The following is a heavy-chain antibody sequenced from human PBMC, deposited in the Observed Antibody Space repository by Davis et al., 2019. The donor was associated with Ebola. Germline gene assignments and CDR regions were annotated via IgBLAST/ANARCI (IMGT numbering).Heavy chain of an antibody. CDR1: GYTFTSYD. V-gene: IGHV1-8*01. Sequence: ASVKVSCKASGYTFTSYDINWVRQATGQGLEWMGWMNPNSGNTGYAQKFQGRVTMTRDTSISTAYMELSRLRSDDTAVYYCARVRNYYGSGSPWYNWFDPWGQGTLVTVSS. CDR2: MNPNSGNT. D-gene: IGHD3-10*01. CDR3: ARVRNYYGSGSPWYNWFDP. J-gene: IGHJ5*02.